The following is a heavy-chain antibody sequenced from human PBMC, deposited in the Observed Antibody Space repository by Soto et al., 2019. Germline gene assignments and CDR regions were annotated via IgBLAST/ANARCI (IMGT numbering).Heavy chain of an antibody. CDR2: INHSGST. CDR3: ARGKDCSSTSCYYYYGMDV. J-gene: IGHJ6*02. D-gene: IGHD2-2*01. Sequence: PSETLSLTCAVYGGSFSGYYWSWIRQPPGKGLEWIGEINHSGSTNYNPSLKSRVTISVDTSKNQFSLKLSSVTAADTAVHYCARGKDCSSTSCYYYYGMDVWGQGTTVTVSS. V-gene: IGHV4-34*01. CDR1: GGSFSGYY.